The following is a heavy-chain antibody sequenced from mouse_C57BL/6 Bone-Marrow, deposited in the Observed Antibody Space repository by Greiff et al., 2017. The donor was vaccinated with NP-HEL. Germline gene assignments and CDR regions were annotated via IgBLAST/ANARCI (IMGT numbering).Heavy chain of an antibody. J-gene: IGHJ2*01. CDR2: LDPENGDT. CDR3: TTGPHYYGSSY. D-gene: IGHD1-1*01. Sequence: VQLQQSGAELVRPGASVKLSCTASGFNIKDDYMHWVKQRPEQGLEWIGWLDPENGDTEYASKFQGKATITADTSSNTAYLQLSSLTSEDTAVYYCTTGPHYYGSSYWGQGTTLTVSS. V-gene: IGHV14-4*01. CDR1: GFNIKDDY.